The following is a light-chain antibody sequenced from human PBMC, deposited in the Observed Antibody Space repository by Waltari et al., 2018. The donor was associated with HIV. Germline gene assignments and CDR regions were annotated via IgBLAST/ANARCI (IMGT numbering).Light chain of an antibody. CDR3: GTWDTRLNGGV. Sequence: QSVLTQPPSVSAAPGQKVTISCSGSTSNFGNDFVSWYQHLPGAAPKLLIYDNNKRPSGISDRFSGSKSDTSATLAITGLQTGDEAHYYCGTWDTRLNGGVFGGGTKLTVL. CDR1: TSNFGNDF. V-gene: IGLV1-51*01. CDR2: DNN. J-gene: IGLJ3*02.